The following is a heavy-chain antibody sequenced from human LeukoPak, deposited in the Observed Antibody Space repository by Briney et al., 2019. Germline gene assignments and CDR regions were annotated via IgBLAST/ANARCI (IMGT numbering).Heavy chain of an antibody. J-gene: IGHJ6*03. CDR2: INSDGSST. V-gene: IGHV3-74*01. CDR3: ARVSSGSYFGYYYYYMHV. D-gene: IGHD1-26*01. CDR1: GFTFSNYW. Sequence: PGGSLRLSCAASGFTFSNYWMHWVRQAPGKGLVWVSRINSDGSSTSYADSVKGRFTISRDNAKNTLYLQMNSLRAEDTAVYYCARVSSGSYFGYYYYYMHVWGKGTTVTVSS.